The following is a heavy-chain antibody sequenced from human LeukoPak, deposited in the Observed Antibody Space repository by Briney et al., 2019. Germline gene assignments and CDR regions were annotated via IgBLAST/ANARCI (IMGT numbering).Heavy chain of an antibody. CDR3: ARVGITMVRGVKRLPFDY. J-gene: IGHJ4*02. V-gene: IGHV4-31*03. CDR1: GGSISSGGYY. D-gene: IGHD3-10*01. CDR2: IYYSGST. Sequence: SQTLSLTCTVSGGSISSGGYYWSWIRQHPGKGLEWIGYIYYSGSTYYNPSLKSRVTISVDTSKNQFSLKLSSVTAADTAVYYCARVGITMVRGVKRLPFDYWGQGTLVTVSS.